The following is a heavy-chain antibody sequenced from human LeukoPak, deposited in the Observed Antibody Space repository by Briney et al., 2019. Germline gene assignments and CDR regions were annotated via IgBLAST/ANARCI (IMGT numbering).Heavy chain of an antibody. Sequence: GGSLRLSCAASGFTFSHNGMTWVRQAPGKGMEWVTGISDGGDTTYDAGSVKGRFTVSRDNSKNILYLQMNSLRAEDTAIYYSEQTQGFFDHWGQGSLVTVSS. J-gene: IGHJ4*02. CDR3: EQTQGFFDH. V-gene: IGHV3-23*01. CDR1: GFTFSHNG. CDR2: ISDGGDTT.